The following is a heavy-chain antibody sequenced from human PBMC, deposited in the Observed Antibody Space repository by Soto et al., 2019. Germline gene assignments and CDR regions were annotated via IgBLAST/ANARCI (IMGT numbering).Heavy chain of an antibody. CDR1: GYTFTGYY. V-gene: IGHV1-2*04. CDR3: ARVCCIITSGPRHFEYVH. CDR2: INPNSGGT. Sequence: ASVKVSCKASGYTFTGYYMHWVRQAPGQGLEWMGWINPNSGGTNYAQKFQGWVTMPRDTSISTAYMELSRLRSDDTAVYYCARVCCIITSGPRHFEYVHWGQGTLVTISS. D-gene: IGHD2-2*01. J-gene: IGHJ4*02.